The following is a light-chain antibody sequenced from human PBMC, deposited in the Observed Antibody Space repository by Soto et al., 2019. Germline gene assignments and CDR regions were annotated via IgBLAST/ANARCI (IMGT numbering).Light chain of an antibody. J-gene: IGKJ2*01. CDR3: LQYNSLYT. Sequence: DIQMTQSPSTLSASVGDRVTITCRASQSLSRWLAWYQQKPGKAPKLLIYKTSTLESGVPSRFSGSGSGTQFTLTITSLQPDDFATYYCLQYNSLYTFGQGTKLEIK. CDR2: KTS. V-gene: IGKV1-5*03. CDR1: QSLSRW.